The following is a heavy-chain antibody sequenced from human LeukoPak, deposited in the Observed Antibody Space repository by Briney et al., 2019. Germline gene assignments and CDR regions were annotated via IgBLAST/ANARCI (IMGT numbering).Heavy chain of an antibody. CDR3: AKDTGIILVRGAADY. CDR1: GFTFSSYI. D-gene: IGHD3-10*01. J-gene: IGHJ4*02. V-gene: IGHV3-48*01. CDR2: ISSSSSTI. Sequence: QPGGSLRLSGAASGFTFSSYIMSWVRQAPGKGLDWVSYISSSSSTISYADSVRGRFTISRDNSKNTLYLHMNSLRAEDTALYYCAKDTGIILVRGAADYWGQGILVTVSS.